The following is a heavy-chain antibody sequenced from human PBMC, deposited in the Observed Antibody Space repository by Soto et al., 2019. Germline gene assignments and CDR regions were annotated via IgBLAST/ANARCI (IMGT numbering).Heavy chain of an antibody. V-gene: IGHV4-31*03. CDR1: GGSISSGGYY. CDR3: ARVVVAAASLWFWP. Sequence: PSETLSLTCTVSGGSISSGGYYWSWIRQHPGKGLEWIGYIYYSGSTYYNPSLKSRVTISVDTSKNQFSLKLSSVTAADTAVYYCARVVVAAASLWFWPWGQGTLVTVSS. J-gene: IGHJ5*02. CDR2: IYYSGST. D-gene: IGHD2-15*01.